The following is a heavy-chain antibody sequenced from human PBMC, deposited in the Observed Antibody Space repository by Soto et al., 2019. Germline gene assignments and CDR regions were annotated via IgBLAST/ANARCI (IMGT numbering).Heavy chain of an antibody. Sequence: KTSETLSLTCTVSGGSISSGGYYWSWIRQHPGKGLEWIGYIYYSGSTYYNPSLKSRVTISVDTSKNQFSLKLSSVTAADTAVYYCARGVGVTTAFGYYYGMDVWGQGTTVTVSS. CDR2: IYYSGST. V-gene: IGHV4-31*02. CDR1: GGSISSGGYY. J-gene: IGHJ6*02. D-gene: IGHD4-17*01. CDR3: ARGVGVTTAFGYYYGMDV.